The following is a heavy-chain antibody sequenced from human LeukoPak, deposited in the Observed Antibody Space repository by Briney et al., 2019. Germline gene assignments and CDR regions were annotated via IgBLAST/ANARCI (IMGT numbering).Heavy chain of an antibody. J-gene: IGHJ5*02. CDR3: ARDYYDSSGLNWFDP. CDR1: GGSIGSGSYY. CDR2: IYTSGST. Sequence: SQTLSLTCTVSGGSIGSGSYYWSWIRQPAGKGLEWIGRIYTSGSTNYNPSLKSRVTISVDTSKNQFSLKLSSVTAADTAVYYCARDYYDSSGLNWFDPWGQGTLVTVSS. D-gene: IGHD3-22*01. V-gene: IGHV4-61*02.